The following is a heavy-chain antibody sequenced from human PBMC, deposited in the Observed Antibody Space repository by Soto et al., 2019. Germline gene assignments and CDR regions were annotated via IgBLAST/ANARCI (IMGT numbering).Heavy chain of an antibody. Sequence: SETLSLTCTVSGGSISSYYWSWIRQPPGKGLEWIGYIYYSGSTNYNPSLKSRVTISVDTSKNQFSLKLSSVTAADTAVYYCARDRRDYDGPGIREHYYGMDVWGQGTTVTVSS. CDR2: IYYSGST. CDR3: ARDRRDYDGPGIREHYYGMDV. J-gene: IGHJ6*02. D-gene: IGHD3-3*01. V-gene: IGHV4-59*01. CDR1: GGSISSYY.